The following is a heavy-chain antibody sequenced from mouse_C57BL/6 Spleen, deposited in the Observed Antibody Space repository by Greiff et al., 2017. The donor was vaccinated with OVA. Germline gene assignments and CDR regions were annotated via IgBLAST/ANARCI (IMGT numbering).Heavy chain of an antibody. CDR3: ARQITTVVAFDY. Sequence: EVQGVESGGDLVKPGGSLKLSCAASGFTFSSYGMSWVRPTPDKRLEWVATISSGGSYTYYPDSVKGRFTISRDNAKNTLYLQMSSLKSEDTAMYYCARQITTVVAFDYWGQGTTLTVSS. D-gene: IGHD1-1*01. V-gene: IGHV5-6*01. CDR1: GFTFSSYG. J-gene: IGHJ2*01. CDR2: ISSGGSYT.